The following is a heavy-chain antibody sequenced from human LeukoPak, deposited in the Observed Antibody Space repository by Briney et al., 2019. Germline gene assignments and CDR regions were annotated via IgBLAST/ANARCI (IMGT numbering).Heavy chain of an antibody. CDR3: ARESEPCGSGPADGMDV. V-gene: IGHV3-7*01. D-gene: IGHD3-10*01. Sequence: GGSLRLSCAVSGFTFSRYWMSWVRQAPGKGLEWVANIKQDGSEKYYVDSVKGRFTISRDNSKNTLYLQMNSLRAEDTAVYYCARESEPCGSGPADGMDVWGQGTTVTVSS. J-gene: IGHJ6*02. CDR2: IKQDGSEK. CDR1: GFTFSRYW.